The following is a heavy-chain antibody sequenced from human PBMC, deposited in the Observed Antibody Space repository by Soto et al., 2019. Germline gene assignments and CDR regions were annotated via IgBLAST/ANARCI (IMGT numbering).Heavy chain of an antibody. D-gene: IGHD4-17*01. CDR1: GGSVSSGSYY. CDR3: ARGGGMTTVTSH. V-gene: IGHV4-61*01. Sequence: SETLSLTCTVSGGSVSSGSYYWSWIRQPPGKGLEWIGYIYYSGSTNYNPSLKSRVTISVETSKNQFSLKLSSVTAADTAVYYCARGGGMTTVTSHWGQGTLVTVSS. CDR2: IYYSGST. J-gene: IGHJ4*02.